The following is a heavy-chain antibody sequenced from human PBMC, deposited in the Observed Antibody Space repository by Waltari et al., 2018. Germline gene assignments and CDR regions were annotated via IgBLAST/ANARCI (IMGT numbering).Heavy chain of an antibody. J-gene: IGHJ5*02. CDR2: IIPILGIA. Sequence: QVQLVQSGAEVKKPGSSVKVSCKASGGTFSSYTISWVRQAPGQGLEWMGRIIPILGIANYAQKFQGRVTITADKSTSTAYMELSSLRSEDTAVYYCAGLTGLGNEFWFDPWGQGTLVTVSS. V-gene: IGHV1-69*02. D-gene: IGHD1-20*01. CDR1: GGTFSSYT. CDR3: AGLTGLGNEFWFDP.